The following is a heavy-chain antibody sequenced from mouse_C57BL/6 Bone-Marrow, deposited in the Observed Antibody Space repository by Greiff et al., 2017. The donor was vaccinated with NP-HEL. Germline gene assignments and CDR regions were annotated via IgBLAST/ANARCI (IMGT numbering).Heavy chain of an antibody. J-gene: IGHJ1*03. CDR2: IYPGDGDT. Sequence: VKLVESGPELVKPGASVKISCKASGYAFSSSWMNWVKQRPGKGLEWIGRIYPGDGDTNYNGKFKGKATLTADKSSSTAYMQLSSLTSEDSAVYFCARFHYGSSYVWYFDVWGTGTTVTVSS. CDR1: GYAFSSSW. D-gene: IGHD1-1*01. V-gene: IGHV1-82*01. CDR3: ARFHYGSSYVWYFDV.